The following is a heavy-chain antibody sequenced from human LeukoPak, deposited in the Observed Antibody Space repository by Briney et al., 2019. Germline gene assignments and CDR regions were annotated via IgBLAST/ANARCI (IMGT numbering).Heavy chain of an antibody. J-gene: IGHJ4*02. V-gene: IGHV1-46*01. Sequence: GASVKVSCKASGYTFTGYYMHWVRQAPGQGLEWMGIINPSGGSTSYAQKFQGRVTMTRDTSTSTVYMELSSLRPEDTAVYYCARLSTTGYDWWDYWGQGTLVTVSS. CDR3: ARLSTTGYDWWDY. CDR1: GYTFTGYY. CDR2: INPSGGST. D-gene: IGHD5-12*01.